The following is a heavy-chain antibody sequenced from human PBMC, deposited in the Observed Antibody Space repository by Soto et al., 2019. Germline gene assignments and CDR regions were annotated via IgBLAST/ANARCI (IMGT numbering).Heavy chain of an antibody. Sequence: SGPTLVNPTQTLTLTCTFSGFSLTTSRMCVTWIRQPPGKALEWLALINWRDNKYYTTSLKTRLTLSKDTSKNQVVLTLTNMDPVDTGTYYCARIIKRGTFEWLKIDCWGQGTLVTVYS. V-gene: IGHV2-70*01. CDR3: ARIIKRGTFEWLKIDC. D-gene: IGHD3-9*01. J-gene: IGHJ4*02. CDR1: GFSLTTSRMC. CDR2: INWRDNK.